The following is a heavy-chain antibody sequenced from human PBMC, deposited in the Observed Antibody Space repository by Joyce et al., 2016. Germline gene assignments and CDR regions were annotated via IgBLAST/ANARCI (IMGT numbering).Heavy chain of an antibody. CDR1: GFTIGRFA. CDR2: TSYDGSNR. D-gene: IGHD3/OR15-3a*01. J-gene: IGHJ3*02. CDR3: ARARASSYGLDTFDI. Sequence: QVQLVESGGGVVQPGRSLRLSCAASGFTIGRFAMFWVRQAPGKSPHWVAVTSYDGSNRFYADSVKGRFTISRDNSKNTVYLQMNSLRPEYTAMYYCARARASSYGLDTFDIWGQGTMVTVS. V-gene: IGHV3-30*01.